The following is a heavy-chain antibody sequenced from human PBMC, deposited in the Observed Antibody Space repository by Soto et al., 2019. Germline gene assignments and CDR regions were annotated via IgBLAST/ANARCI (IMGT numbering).Heavy chain of an antibody. Sequence: QVQLRESGPGLVHASGTLSLTCGVSGGSISTNNWWSWVRQPPGQGLEWIAEVYHSGSTNYTPSLKSRLTISIDKSKNQFSLRLTSVTAAASAVYYCARAKLCNTLSCPHSFDTWGQGTLVTFAS. V-gene: IGHV4-4*02. D-gene: IGHD2-2*01. CDR3: ARAKLCNTLSCPHSFDT. CDR2: VYHSGST. J-gene: IGHJ4*02. CDR1: GGSISTNNW.